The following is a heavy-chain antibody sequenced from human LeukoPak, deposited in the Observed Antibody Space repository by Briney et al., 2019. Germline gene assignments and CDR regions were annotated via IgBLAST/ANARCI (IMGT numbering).Heavy chain of an antibody. CDR2: INPNSGGT. D-gene: IGHD2-15*01. Sequence: ASVKVSCKASGYTFTGYYMHWVRQAPGQGLEGMGWINPNSGGTNYAQKFQGRVTMTRDTSISTAYMELSRLRSDDTAVYYCARDGGEGYCSGGSCYSTAGAFDIWGQGTMVTVSS. J-gene: IGHJ3*02. CDR1: GYTFTGYY. CDR3: ARDGGEGYCSGGSCYSTAGAFDI. V-gene: IGHV1-2*02.